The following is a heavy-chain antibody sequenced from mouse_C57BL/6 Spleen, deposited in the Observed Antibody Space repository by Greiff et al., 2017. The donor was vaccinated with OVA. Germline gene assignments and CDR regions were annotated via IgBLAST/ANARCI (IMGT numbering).Heavy chain of an antibody. D-gene: IGHD2-1*01. Sequence: QVQFQQPGAELVRPGSSVKLSCKASGYTFTSYWMDWVKQRPGQGLEWIGNIYPSDSETHYNQKFKDKATLTVDKSSSTAYMQLSSLTSEDSAVYYCATDYGNYDYWGQGTTLTVSS. V-gene: IGHV1-61*01. CDR2: IYPSDSET. CDR3: ATDYGNYDY. J-gene: IGHJ2*01. CDR1: GYTFTSYW.